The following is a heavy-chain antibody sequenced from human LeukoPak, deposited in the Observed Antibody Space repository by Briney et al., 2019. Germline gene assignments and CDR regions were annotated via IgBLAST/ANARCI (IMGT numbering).Heavy chain of an antibody. CDR2: IKQDGSEK. V-gene: IGHV3-7*01. J-gene: IGHJ4*02. D-gene: IGHD2-2*01. CDR1: GFTFSIYW. CDR3: ARGRCSSASCFFDY. Sequence: GGSLRLSCAASGFTFSIYWMSWVRQAPGKGLEWVANIKQDGSEKYYVDSVKGRFTISRDNAKNSLSLQMNSLRAEDTAVYYCARGRCSSASCFFDYWGQGTLVTVSS.